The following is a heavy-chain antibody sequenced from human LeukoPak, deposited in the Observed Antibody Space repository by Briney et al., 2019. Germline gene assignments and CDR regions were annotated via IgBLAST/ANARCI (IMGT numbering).Heavy chain of an antibody. J-gene: IGHJ3*02. CDR1: GYTFTGYY. V-gene: IGHV1-2*02. CDR2: INPNSGGT. CDR3: ARGSLTLVVPGDAFDI. Sequence: ASVKVSCKASGYTFTGYYMHWVRQAPGQGLEWMGWINPNSGGTNYAQKFQGRVTMTRDTSIGTAYMELSRLRSDDTAVYYCARGSLTLVVPGDAFDIWGQGTMVTVSS. D-gene: IGHD6-13*01.